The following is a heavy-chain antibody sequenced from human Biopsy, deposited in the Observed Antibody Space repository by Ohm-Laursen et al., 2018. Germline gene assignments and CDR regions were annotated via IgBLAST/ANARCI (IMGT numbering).Heavy chain of an antibody. CDR3: ARATNSTGWPYYYFYGMDV. CDR2: IYYSGST. CDR1: GDSISSYY. J-gene: IGHJ6*02. V-gene: IGHV4-59*01. Sequence: SETLSLTCTVSGDSISSYYWSWIRQPPGKGLEWIGYIYYSGSTNYNPSLKSRVTISVDTSKNQFSLRLNSVTAADTAVYYCARATNSTGWPYYYFYGMDVWGQGTLVTVSS. D-gene: IGHD2/OR15-2a*01.